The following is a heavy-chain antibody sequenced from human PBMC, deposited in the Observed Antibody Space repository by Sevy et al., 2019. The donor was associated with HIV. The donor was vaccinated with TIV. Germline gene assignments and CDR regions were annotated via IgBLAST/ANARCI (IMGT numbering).Heavy chain of an antibody. D-gene: IGHD3-22*01. V-gene: IGHV1-24*01. CDR1: GYTLSELS. Sequence: ASVKVSCKVFGYTLSELSMHWVRQTPGKGLEWMGSFDPEDGETIYAQKFQGRVAMTEDTSTDTAYMELRSLRSEDTAVLSSAITKDYYDNSGYPFDYWGQGTLVTVSS. J-gene: IGHJ4*02. CDR2: FDPEDGET. CDR3: AITKDYYDNSGYPFDY.